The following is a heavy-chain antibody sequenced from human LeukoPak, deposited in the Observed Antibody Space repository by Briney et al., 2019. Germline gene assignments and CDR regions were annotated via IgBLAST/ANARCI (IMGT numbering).Heavy chain of an antibody. CDR2: IYSGGIT. J-gene: IGHJ4*02. Sequence: PGGSLRLSCAVSGFTVSNNFMSWVRQAPGRGLEYVSIIYSGGITYYADSVKGRFTISRDNSKNTVSLQMNSLRVEDTAVYYCASYPSSSNYWGQGTLVTVSS. CDR3: ASYPSSSNY. CDR1: GFTVSNNF. V-gene: IGHV3-53*01.